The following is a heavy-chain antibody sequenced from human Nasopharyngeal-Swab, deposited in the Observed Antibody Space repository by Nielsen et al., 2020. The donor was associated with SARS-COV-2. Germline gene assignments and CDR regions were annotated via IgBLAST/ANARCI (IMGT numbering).Heavy chain of an antibody. J-gene: IGHJ6*02. CDR1: GFTFSNFA. CDR3: AKDRDSGDDSDDYYHYYGMDV. D-gene: IGHD5-12*01. V-gene: IGHV3-23*01. Sequence: GGSLRLSCAASGFTFSNFAMSWVRQAPGKGLEWVSVISGSDYSTHYADSVKGRFTISRDNSKNTVSLQMNSLRAEDTAIYYCAKDRDSGDDSDDYYHYYGMDVWGQGTTVTVSS. CDR2: ISGSDYST.